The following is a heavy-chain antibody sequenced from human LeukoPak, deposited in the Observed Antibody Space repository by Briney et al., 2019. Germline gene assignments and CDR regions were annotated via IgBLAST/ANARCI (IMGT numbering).Heavy chain of an antibody. V-gene: IGHV4-59*11. J-gene: IGHJ4*02. CDR3: ARVSGDYDFWSGSWGYYFDY. CDR2: IYYSGST. Sequence: SETLSLTCTVSGGSISSHYWSWIRQPPGKGLGWIGYIYYSGSTNYNPSLKSRVTISVDTSKNQFSLKLSSVTAADTAVYYCARVSGDYDFWSGSWGYYFDYWGQGTLVTVSS. CDR1: GGSISSHY. D-gene: IGHD3-3*01.